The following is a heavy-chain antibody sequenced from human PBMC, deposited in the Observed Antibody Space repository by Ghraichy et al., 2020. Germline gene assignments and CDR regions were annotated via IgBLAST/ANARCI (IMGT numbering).Heavy chain of an antibody. CDR1: GYTFTGYY. CDR3: ARACIAAAGTLCNAFDI. D-gene: IGHD6-13*01. Sequence: ASVKVSCKASGYTFTGYYMHWVRQAPGQGLEWMGWINPNSGGTNYAQKFQGWVTMTRDTSISTAYMELSRLRSDDTAVYYCARACIAAAGTLCNAFDIWGQGTMVTVSS. CDR2: INPNSGGT. V-gene: IGHV1-2*04. J-gene: IGHJ3*02.